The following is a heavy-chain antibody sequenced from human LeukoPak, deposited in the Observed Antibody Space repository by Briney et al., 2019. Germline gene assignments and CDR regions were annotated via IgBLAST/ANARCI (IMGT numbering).Heavy chain of an antibody. CDR3: ARDGTTVVTPEDAFDI. CDR1: GYTFTGYY. Sequence: ASVKVSCKASGYTFTGYYMHWVRQAPGQGLEWMGWINPNSGGTNYAQKFQGRVTMTRDTSISTAYMELSRLRSDDTAVYYCARDGTTVVTPEDAFDIWGQGTMVTVSS. V-gene: IGHV1-2*02. J-gene: IGHJ3*02. CDR2: INPNSGGT. D-gene: IGHD4-23*01.